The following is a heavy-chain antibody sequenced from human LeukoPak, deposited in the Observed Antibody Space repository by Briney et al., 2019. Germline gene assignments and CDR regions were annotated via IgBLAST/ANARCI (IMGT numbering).Heavy chain of an antibody. V-gene: IGHV3-30-3*01. CDR1: GFTFSSYA. Sequence: GGSLRLSCAASGFTFSSYAMHWVRQAPGKGLEWVAVISYDGSNKYYADSVKGRFTISRDNSKNTLYLQMNSLRAEDTAVYYCARTYYYYYYMDVWGKGTTVTVSS. J-gene: IGHJ6*03. CDR2: ISYDGSNK. CDR3: ARTYYYYYYMDV.